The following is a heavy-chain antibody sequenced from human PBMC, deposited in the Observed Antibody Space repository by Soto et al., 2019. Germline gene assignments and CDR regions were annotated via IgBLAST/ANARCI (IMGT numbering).Heavy chain of an antibody. D-gene: IGHD2-15*01. CDR3: ARTPRGGSGGSCYRSYYYYMDV. J-gene: IGHJ6*03. V-gene: IGHV4-34*01. Sequence: SETLSLTCAVYGGSFSGYYWSWIRQPPGKGLEWIGEINHSGSTNYNPSLKSRVTISVDTSKNQFSLKLSSVTAADTAVYYCARTPRGGSGGSCYRSYYYYMDVWGKGTTVTVSS. CDR2: INHSGST. CDR1: GGSFSGYY.